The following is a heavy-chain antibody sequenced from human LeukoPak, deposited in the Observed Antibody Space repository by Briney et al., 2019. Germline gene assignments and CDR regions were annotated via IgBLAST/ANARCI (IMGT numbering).Heavy chain of an antibody. D-gene: IGHD2-2*01. CDR2: IPYDGSTK. CDR3: AKDWKDKLDGSGTKDSFDP. Sequence: GGSLRLSCAAPGFSFISYGMHWVRRAPGKGLEWVAFIPYDGSTKYYADSVKGRFTISRDNSKNTLYLQMNSLRAEDTAVYYCAKDWKDKLDGSGTKDSFDPWGQGTLVTVSS. CDR1: GFSFISYG. J-gene: IGHJ5*02. V-gene: IGHV3-30*02.